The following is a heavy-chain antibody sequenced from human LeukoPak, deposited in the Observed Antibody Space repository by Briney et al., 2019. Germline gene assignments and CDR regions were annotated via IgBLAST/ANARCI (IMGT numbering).Heavy chain of an antibody. D-gene: IGHD5-24*01. J-gene: IGHJ4*02. Sequence: GGGLRPSRAASGFTFSSYAMHWGRQAPGKGLGGGAVISYDGSNKYYADSVKGRFTISRDNSKNTLYLQMNSLRAEDTAVYYCARDVSCFEMAIQYWGQGTLVTVSS. CDR3: ARDVSCFEMAIQY. CDR1: GFTFSSYA. V-gene: IGHV3-30-3*01. CDR2: ISYDGSNK.